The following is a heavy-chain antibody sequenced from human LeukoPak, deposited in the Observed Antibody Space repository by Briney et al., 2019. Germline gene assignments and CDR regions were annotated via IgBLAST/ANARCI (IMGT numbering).Heavy chain of an antibody. J-gene: IGHJ6*03. CDR1: GFTFSSYW. CDR2: IKQDGSEK. Sequence: LGGSLRLSCAASGFTFSSYWMSWVRQAPGKGLEWVANIKQDGSEKYYVDSVKGRFTISRDNAKNSLYLQMNSLRAEDTAVYYCARDQVQSDYYYYYYMDVWGKGTTVTVSS. CDR3: ARDQVQSDYYYYYYMDV. V-gene: IGHV3-7*01. D-gene: IGHD1-1*01.